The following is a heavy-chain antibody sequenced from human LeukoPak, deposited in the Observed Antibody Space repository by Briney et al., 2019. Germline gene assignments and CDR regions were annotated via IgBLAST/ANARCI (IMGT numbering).Heavy chain of an antibody. V-gene: IGHV3-21*06. Sequence: GGSLRLSCAASRFTFSSYSMMWVRQAPGKGLEWVSSITSRSDNIYYADSVKGRFTISRDNARSSLYLQMSSLRVEDTAVYYCARDPSKWNWGQGTLVTVSS. CDR1: RFTFSSYS. D-gene: IGHD1-1*01. J-gene: IGHJ4*02. CDR3: ARDPSKWN. CDR2: ITSRSDNI.